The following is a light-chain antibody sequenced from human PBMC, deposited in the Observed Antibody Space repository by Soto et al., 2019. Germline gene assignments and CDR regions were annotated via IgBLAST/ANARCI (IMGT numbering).Light chain of an antibody. CDR1: QSLLHSDGKTY. CDR2: EAS. CDR3: QQYNSYPIT. V-gene: IGKV2D-29*01. Sequence: EIVMTQTPLSLSVTPGHPASTPCKSSQSLLHSDGKTYFYWYQQKPGKAPKLLIYEASNLQSGVPSRFSGSGSGTEFALTISGLQPDDFASYYCQQYNSYPITFGQGTRLEIK. J-gene: IGKJ5*01.